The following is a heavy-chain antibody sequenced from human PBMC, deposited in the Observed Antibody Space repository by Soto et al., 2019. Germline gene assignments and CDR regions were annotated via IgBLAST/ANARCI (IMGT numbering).Heavy chain of an antibody. CDR3: ARGIKYGAYSRWFDP. CDR1: GYGKTGDD. V-gene: IGHV1-8*01. J-gene: IGHJ5*02. CDR2: MNPNSGNT. Sequence: ALVKRACKSAGYGKTGDDGGWGRMAKGQGLEYLGWMNPNSGNTAYVQKFQGRVTMTWDTSITTAYMELSSLRSEDTAVYFCARGIKYGAYSRWFDPWGQGTLVTSP. D-gene: IGHD4-17*01.